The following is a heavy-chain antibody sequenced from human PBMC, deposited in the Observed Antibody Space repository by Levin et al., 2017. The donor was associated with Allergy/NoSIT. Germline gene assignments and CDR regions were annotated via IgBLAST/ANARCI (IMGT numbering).Heavy chain of an antibody. CDR2: INHSGST. V-gene: IGHV4-34*01. CDR3: ARGSIVVVPAAANTTLTTVTTSEHYYYYYGMDV. Sequence: SETLSLTCAVYGGSFSGYYWSWIRQPPGKGLEWIGEINHSGSTNYNPSLKSRVTISVDTSKNQFSLKLSSVTAADTAVYYCARGSIVVVPAAANTTLTTVTTSEHYYYYYGMDVWGQGTTVTVSS. J-gene: IGHJ6*02. CDR1: GGSFSGYY. D-gene: IGHD2-2*01.